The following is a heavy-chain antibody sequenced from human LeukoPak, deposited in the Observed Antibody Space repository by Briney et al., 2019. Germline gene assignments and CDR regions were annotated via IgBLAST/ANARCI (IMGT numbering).Heavy chain of an antibody. J-gene: IGHJ4*02. Sequence: PGGSLRLSCAASGFTFSSYAMSWVRQAPGKGLEWVSYISSSGSTIYYADSVKGRFTISRDNAENSLYLQMNSLRAEDTAVYYCARDPGYGDYFDYWGQGTLVTVSS. CDR1: GFTFSSYA. CDR2: ISSSGSTI. D-gene: IGHD5-12*01. V-gene: IGHV3-48*04. CDR3: ARDPGYGDYFDY.